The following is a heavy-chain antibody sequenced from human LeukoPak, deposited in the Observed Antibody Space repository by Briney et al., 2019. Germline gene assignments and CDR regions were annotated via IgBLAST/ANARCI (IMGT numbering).Heavy chain of an antibody. Sequence: PSETLSLICAVSGGSISSGGYSWSWIRQPPGKGLEWIGYIYYSGSTYYNPSLKSRGTISVDTSQNQFSLKLSSVTAADTAVYFSAREVAGTPWIDYWGQGTLVTVSS. CDR1: GGSISSGGYS. CDR2: IYYSGST. V-gene: IGHV4-30-4*07. CDR3: AREVAGTPWIDY. D-gene: IGHD6-19*01. J-gene: IGHJ4*02.